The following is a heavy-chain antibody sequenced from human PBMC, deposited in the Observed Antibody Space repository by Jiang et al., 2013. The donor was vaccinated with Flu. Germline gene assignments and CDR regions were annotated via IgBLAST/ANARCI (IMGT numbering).Heavy chain of an antibody. D-gene: IGHD2/OR15-2a*01. CDR3: ASTMNNPEYHYYYGMDV. J-gene: IGHJ6*02. CDR1: NGSINTFY. CDR2: NYYGGSP. V-gene: IGHV4-59*01. Sequence: GPGLVKPSETLSLTCTVSNGSINTFYWSWVRQPPGKGLEWIGYNYYGGSPTYSPSLKSRVTISVDMSKNQVSLKLTSVTAADTAVYYCASTMNNPEYHYYYGMDVWGQGIMVTVSS.